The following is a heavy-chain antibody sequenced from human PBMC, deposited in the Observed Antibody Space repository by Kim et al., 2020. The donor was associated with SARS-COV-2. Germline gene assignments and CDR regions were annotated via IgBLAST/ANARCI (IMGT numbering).Heavy chain of an antibody. CDR1: GYVFTSFG. D-gene: IGHD3-22*01. CDR3: AREYHFDSSSLGRF. Sequence: ASVKVSCKASGYVFTSFGISWVRQAPGQGLEWVGWVSAYNGNTNYTQKFQGRVTMTTETSTTTAYMELKNLRSDDTAIYYCAREYHFDSSSLGRFWGQGTLVTVSS. CDR2: VSAYNGNT. J-gene: IGHJ4*02. V-gene: IGHV1-18*04.